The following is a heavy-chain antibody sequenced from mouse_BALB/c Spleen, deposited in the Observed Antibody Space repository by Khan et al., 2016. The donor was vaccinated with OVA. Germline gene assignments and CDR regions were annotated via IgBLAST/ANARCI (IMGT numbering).Heavy chain of an antibody. J-gene: IGHJ3*01. CDR3: ARGRYRDPCAY. CDR2: ISYSGST. D-gene: IGHD2-14*01. V-gene: IGHV3-2*02. Sequence: EVQLQESGPGLVKPSQSLSLTCTVTGYSITSDYAWNWIRQFPGNKLEWMGYISYSGSTSYNPSLKSRISITRDTSKNQSFLQLNSVTTEDTATYDFARGRYRDPCAYWGQGTLVTVSA. CDR1: GYSITSDYA.